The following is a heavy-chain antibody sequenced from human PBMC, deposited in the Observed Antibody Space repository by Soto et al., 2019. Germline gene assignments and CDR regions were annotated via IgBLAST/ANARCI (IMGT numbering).Heavy chain of an antibody. Sequence: PGGSLRLSCAASGFTFSSYEMNWVRQAPGKGLEWVSYISSSGSTIYYADSVKGRFTISRDNAKNSLYLQMNSLRAEDTAVYYCAKDGPDYYDTSAPVWGQGTLVTVSS. CDR1: GFTFSSYE. CDR3: AKDGPDYYDTSAPV. D-gene: IGHD3-22*01. CDR2: ISSSGSTI. V-gene: IGHV3-48*03. J-gene: IGHJ4*02.